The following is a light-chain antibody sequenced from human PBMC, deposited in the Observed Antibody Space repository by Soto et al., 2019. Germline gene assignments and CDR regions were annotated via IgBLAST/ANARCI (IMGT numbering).Light chain of an antibody. CDR1: QSLLHSNGYNY. CDR2: LGS. Sequence: DIVMNQSPLSLPVTPGEPASISCRSSQSLLHSNGYNYLDWYLQKPGQSPQLLIYLGSNRASGVPDRFRGSGAGSYCTVKISRVEGEDVGVYYGMQALQAPTFGQGTKVEIK. V-gene: IGKV2-28*01. CDR3: MQALQAPT. J-gene: IGKJ1*01.